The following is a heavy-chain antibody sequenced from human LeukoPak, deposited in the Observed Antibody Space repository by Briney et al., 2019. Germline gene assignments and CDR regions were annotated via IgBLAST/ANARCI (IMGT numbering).Heavy chain of an antibody. Sequence: ASVKVSCKASGYTFTSYGISWVRQAPGQGLEWMGWISAYNGNTNYAQKLQGRVTMTTDTSTSTAYMELRSLRSDDTAVYYCARTPGRDYDFWSGYPLYYFDYWGQGTLVTVSS. V-gene: IGHV1-18*01. CDR2: ISAYNGNT. J-gene: IGHJ4*02. D-gene: IGHD3-3*01. CDR3: ARTPGRDYDFWSGYPLYYFDY. CDR1: GYTFTSYG.